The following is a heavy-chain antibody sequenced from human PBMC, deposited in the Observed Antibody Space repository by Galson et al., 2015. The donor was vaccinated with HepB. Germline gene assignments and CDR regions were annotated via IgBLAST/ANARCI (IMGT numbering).Heavy chain of an antibody. Sequence: SLRLSCAASGFTFSSYSMNWVRQAPGKGLEWVSYISSSSSTIYYADSVKGRFTISRDNAKNSLYLQMNSLRDEDTAVYYCARVEYSYGLEPDYWGQGTLVTVSS. J-gene: IGHJ4*02. D-gene: IGHD5-18*01. CDR3: ARVEYSYGLEPDY. CDR2: ISSSSSTI. V-gene: IGHV3-48*02. CDR1: GFTFSSYS.